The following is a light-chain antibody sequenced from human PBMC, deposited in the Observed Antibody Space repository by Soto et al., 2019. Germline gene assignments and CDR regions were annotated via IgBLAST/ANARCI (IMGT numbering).Light chain of an antibody. CDR2: AAS. V-gene: IGKV1-39*01. Sequence: DIQITQSPSSLSASVGDRITITCRTSQSIRSYLNWFHQKPGKAPKLLIFAASSLQGGVPSRFSGSGSGTDFTLTISSLQPEDFATYYCQQSYSTPFTFGPGTKVDIK. J-gene: IGKJ3*01. CDR3: QQSYSTPFT. CDR1: QSIRSY.